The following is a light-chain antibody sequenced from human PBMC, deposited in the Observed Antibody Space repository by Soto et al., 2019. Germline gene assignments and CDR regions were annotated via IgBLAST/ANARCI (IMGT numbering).Light chain of an antibody. CDR3: QQYGSSPLT. CDR1: QSLLHSNGYNY. CDR2: SAS. Sequence: DIVMTQSPLSLPVTPGEPASISCRSSQSLLHSNGYNYLDWYLQKPGQSPQLLIHSASSRATGIPDRFSGSGSGTDFTLTISRLEPEDFAVYYCQQYGSSPLTFGGGTKVDIK. V-gene: IGKV2-28*01. J-gene: IGKJ4*01.